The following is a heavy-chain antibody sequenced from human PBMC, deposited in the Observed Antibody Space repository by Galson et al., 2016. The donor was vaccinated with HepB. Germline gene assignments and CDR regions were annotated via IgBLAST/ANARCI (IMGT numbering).Heavy chain of an antibody. CDR2: ISYDGSDK. V-gene: IGHV3-30*03. CDR1: GFTFNTYG. D-gene: IGHD3-10*01. J-gene: IGHJ3*02. CDR3: AAFFYGSGTYPSLGAFHI. Sequence: SLRLSCAASGFTFNTYGMHWVRQTPGKGLEWLAVISYDGSDKQYVDSVRGRFTISRDNSNTMLYLQMDSLRAEDTAVYYCAAFFYGSGTYPSLGAFHIWGQGTMVTVSS.